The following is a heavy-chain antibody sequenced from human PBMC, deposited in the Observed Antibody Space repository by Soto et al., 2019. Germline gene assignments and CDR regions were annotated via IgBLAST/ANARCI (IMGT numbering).Heavy chain of an antibody. CDR3: SRSGYCRTGSCYGH. Sequence: EVQLVDSGGGLVQPGRSLRLSCTTSGFTFGDYSIGWFRQAPGKGLEWVGFIRRKAYGGTADYAASVRGRFSISRDDSKGIAYLQMNSLNTEDTAIYYCSRSGYCRTGSCYGHWGQGTLVTVSS. CDR2: IRRKAYGGTA. V-gene: IGHV3-49*03. CDR1: GFTFGDYS. J-gene: IGHJ4*02. D-gene: IGHD2-2*01.